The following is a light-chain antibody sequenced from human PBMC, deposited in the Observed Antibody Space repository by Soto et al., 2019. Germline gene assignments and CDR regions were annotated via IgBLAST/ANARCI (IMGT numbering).Light chain of an antibody. CDR3: QQYGSSTGT. J-gene: IGKJ1*01. V-gene: IGKV3-20*01. CDR1: QTVSSSF. CDR2: GAS. Sequence: EIVLTQSPGTLSLSPGEGATLSCRASQTVSSSFLAWYQQKAGQAPRLLIYGASSRATGIPDRFSGSGSGTDFSLSITRLEPEDFAVYYCQQYGSSTGTFGPGTKVEIK.